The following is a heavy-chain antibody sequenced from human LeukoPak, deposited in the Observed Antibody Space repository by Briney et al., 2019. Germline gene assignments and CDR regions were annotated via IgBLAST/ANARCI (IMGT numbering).Heavy chain of an antibody. Sequence: SETLSLTCAVYGGSFSDYYWSWIRQPPGKGLEWIGEINHRGSTHYNPSLKSRVTISVDTSKKQFSLKLSSVTAADTAVYYCATYSTGFDIWGQGTVVTVSS. CDR1: GGSFSDYY. V-gene: IGHV4-34*01. J-gene: IGHJ3*02. D-gene: IGHD6-19*01. CDR2: INHRGST. CDR3: ATYSTGFDI.